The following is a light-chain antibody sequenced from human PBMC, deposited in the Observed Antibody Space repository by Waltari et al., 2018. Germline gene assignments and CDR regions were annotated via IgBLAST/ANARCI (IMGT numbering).Light chain of an antibody. CDR3: QKYVSLPAT. CDR2: DAS. V-gene: IGKV3-20*01. J-gene: IGKJ1*01. CDR1: KSVGRY. Sequence: EIVLTQSPATLSLSPGERATLSCRASKSVGRYLAWYQQKPGQAPRLLIYDASIRATGIPDRFSGSGSGTDFSLTISRLEPEDFAVYYCQKYVSLPATFGQGTKVEIK.